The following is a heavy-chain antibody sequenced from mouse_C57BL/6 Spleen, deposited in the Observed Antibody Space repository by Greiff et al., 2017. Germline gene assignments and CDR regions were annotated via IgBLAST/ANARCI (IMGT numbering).Heavy chain of an antibody. Sequence: VQLKESGGDLVKPGGSLKLSCAASGFTFSSYGMSWVRQTPDKRLEWVATISSGGSYTYYPDSVKGRFTISRDNAKNTLYLQMSSLKSEDTAMYYCARQARDFDYWGQGTTLTVSS. CDR3: ARQARDFDY. V-gene: IGHV5-6*01. D-gene: IGHD3-3*01. CDR1: GFTFSSYG. CDR2: ISSGGSYT. J-gene: IGHJ2*01.